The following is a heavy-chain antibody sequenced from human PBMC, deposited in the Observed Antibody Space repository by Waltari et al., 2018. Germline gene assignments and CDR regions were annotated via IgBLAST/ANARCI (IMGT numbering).Heavy chain of an antibody. CDR2: IYSGGST. CDR1: GFTVSSTY. CDR3: AREGWGSYDYVWGI. D-gene: IGHD3-16*01. V-gene: IGHV3-53*01. J-gene: IGHJ4*02. Sequence: EVQLVESGGGLIQPGGSLRLSCAASGFTVSSTYMSWVRQAPGKGLEWVSVIYSGGSTYYADSVKGRFTISRDNSKNTLYLQMNSLRAEDTAVYYCAREGWGSYDYVWGIGGQGTLVTVSS.